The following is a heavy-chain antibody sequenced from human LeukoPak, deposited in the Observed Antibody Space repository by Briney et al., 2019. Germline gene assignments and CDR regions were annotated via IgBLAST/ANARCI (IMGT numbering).Heavy chain of an antibody. D-gene: IGHD6-19*01. Sequence: ASVKVSCKVSGYTLTELSMHWVRQAPGKGLEWMGGFDPEGGETIYAQKFQGRVTMTEDTSTDTAYMELSSLRSEDTAVYYCATDLKMSSGFYYYYYGMDVWGQGTTVTVSS. CDR3: ATDLKMSSGFYYYYYGMDV. J-gene: IGHJ6*02. V-gene: IGHV1-24*01. CDR1: GYTLTELS. CDR2: FDPEGGET.